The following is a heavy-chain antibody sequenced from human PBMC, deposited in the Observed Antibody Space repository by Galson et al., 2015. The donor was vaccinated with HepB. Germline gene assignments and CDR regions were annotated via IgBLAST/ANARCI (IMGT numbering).Heavy chain of an antibody. V-gene: IGHV1-8*01. J-gene: IGHJ6*03. CDR2: MNPNSGNT. Sequence: SVKVSCKASGYTFTSYDINWVRQATGQGLEWMGWMNPNSGNTGYAQEFQGRVTMTRNTSISTAYMELSSLRSEDTAVYYCARGGTGHRRTVTRLRPGRQGPYYYYYMDVWGKGTTVTVSS. CDR1: GYTFTSYD. CDR3: ARGGTGHRRTVTRLRPGRQGPYYYYYMDV. D-gene: IGHD4-11*01.